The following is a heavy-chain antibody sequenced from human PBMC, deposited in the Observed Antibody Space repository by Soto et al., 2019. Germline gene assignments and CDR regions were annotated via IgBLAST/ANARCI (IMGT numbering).Heavy chain of an antibody. CDR3: ASPTAMTTVNHYYYYGMDV. CDR2: ISYDGSNN. V-gene: IGHV3-30*03. J-gene: IGHJ6*02. D-gene: IGHD4-17*01. Sequence: GGSLRLSCAASGFTFSSYGMHWVRQAPGKGLEWVAVISYDGSNNYYADSVKGRFTISRDNSKNTWNLQMNSLRAEDTAVYYCASPTAMTTVNHYYYYGMDVWGQGTTVTVSS. CDR1: GFTFSSYG.